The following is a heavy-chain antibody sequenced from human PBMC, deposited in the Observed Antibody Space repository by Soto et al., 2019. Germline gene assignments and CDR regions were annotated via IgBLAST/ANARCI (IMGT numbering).Heavy chain of an antibody. CDR3: SGTTSHYWYYIVS. J-gene: IGHJ6*04. CDR2: TYYRSRWYN. Sequence: SETLSLTCAISGDSVSSNSAAWNWIRQSPSRGLEWLGRTYYRSRWYNDYAVSVKSRITINPDTSKNQFSLQLTSVTPEDTAVYYFSGTTSHYWYYIVSWGKGTKVTVSS. D-gene: IGHD1-7*01. CDR1: GDSVSSNSAA. V-gene: IGHV6-1*01.